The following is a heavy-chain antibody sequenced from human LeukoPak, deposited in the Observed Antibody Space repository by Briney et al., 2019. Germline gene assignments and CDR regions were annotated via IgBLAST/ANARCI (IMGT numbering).Heavy chain of an antibody. J-gene: IGHJ4*02. Sequence: ASVKVSCKVSGYTLTELSMHWVRQAPGKGLEWMGGFDPEDGETIYAQKFQGGVTMTEDTSTDTVYMELSSLRSEDTAVYYCATVHRDYVWGSYRYGDDYFDYWGQGTLVTVSS. D-gene: IGHD3-16*02. CDR3: ATVHRDYVWGSYRYGDDYFDY. V-gene: IGHV1-24*01. CDR1: GYTLTELS. CDR2: FDPEDGET.